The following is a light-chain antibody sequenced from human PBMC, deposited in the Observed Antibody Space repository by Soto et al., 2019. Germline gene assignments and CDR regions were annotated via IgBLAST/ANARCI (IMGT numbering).Light chain of an antibody. V-gene: IGKV1-12*01. CDR2: SAY. CDR1: QGISNW. J-gene: IGKJ4*01. Sequence: DIQMTQSPSSVSASVGDRVTITCRASQGISNWLAWYQQQPGKAPKLLIYSAYTLQSGVPSRFSGGGAGTHFTLIISSLQPEDFATYYCQQTNTFFPLSFGGGTKVEIK. CDR3: QQTNTFFPLS.